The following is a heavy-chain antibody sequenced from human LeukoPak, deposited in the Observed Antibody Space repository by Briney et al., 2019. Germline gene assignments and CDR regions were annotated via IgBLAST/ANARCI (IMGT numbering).Heavy chain of an antibody. V-gene: IGHV3-23*01. J-gene: IGHJ4*02. Sequence: PGGSLRLSCAASGFTFSSYAMSWVRQAPGKGLEWVSAISGSGGSTYYADSVKGRFTISRDNSKNTLYLQMNSLRAEDTAVYYCAKASDYGDYQSLDYWGQGTLVTVSS. CDR2: ISGSGGST. CDR1: GFTFSSYA. D-gene: IGHD4-17*01. CDR3: AKASDYGDYQSLDY.